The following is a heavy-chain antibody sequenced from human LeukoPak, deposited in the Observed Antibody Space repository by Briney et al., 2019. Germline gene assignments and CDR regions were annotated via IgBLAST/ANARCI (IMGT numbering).Heavy chain of an antibody. J-gene: IGHJ5*02. CDR2: IYYSGST. Sequence: PSQTLSLTCTVSGGSISSGDYYWSWIRQPPGKGLEWIGYIYYSGSTYYKPSLKSRVTISVDTSKNQFSLKLSSVTAADTAVYYCARDRVSSSWRVAGFDPWGQGTLVTVSS. D-gene: IGHD6-13*01. CDR1: GGSISSGDYY. CDR3: ARDRVSSSWRVAGFDP. V-gene: IGHV4-30-4*01.